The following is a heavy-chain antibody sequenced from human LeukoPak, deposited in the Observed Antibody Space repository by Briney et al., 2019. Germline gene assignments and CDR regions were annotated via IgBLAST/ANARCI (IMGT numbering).Heavy chain of an antibody. D-gene: IGHD6-19*01. CDR3: ARQQWLDGAYYFDY. CDR2: TSSSSSYI. Sequence: GGSLRLSCAASGFTFSSSDMNWVRQAPGKGLEWVSSTSSSSSYIYYADSLKGRFTISRDNAKNSPYLQMDSLRAEDTAVYYCARQQWLDGAYYFDYWGEGTLVTVSS. V-gene: IGHV3-21*01. CDR1: GFTFSSSD. J-gene: IGHJ4*02.